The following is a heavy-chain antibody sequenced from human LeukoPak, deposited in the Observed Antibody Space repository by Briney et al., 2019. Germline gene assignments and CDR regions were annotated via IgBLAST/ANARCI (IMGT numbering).Heavy chain of an antibody. Sequence: PETLSLTCTVSGGSISSYYWSWIRQPPGKGLEWIGYIYTSGSTNYNPSLKSRVTISVDTSKNQFSLKLSSVTAADTAVYYCARHGDNTYYDYVWGSYRYSVFDYWGQGTLVTVSS. J-gene: IGHJ4*02. V-gene: IGHV4-4*09. CDR3: ARHGDNTYYDYVWGSYRYSVFDY. D-gene: IGHD3-16*02. CDR2: IYTSGST. CDR1: GGSISSYY.